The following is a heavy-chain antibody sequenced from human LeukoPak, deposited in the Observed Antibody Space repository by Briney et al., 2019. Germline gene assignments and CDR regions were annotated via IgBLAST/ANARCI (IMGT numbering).Heavy chain of an antibody. Sequence: GGSLRLSCAASGFTFDDYAMHWVRQAPGKGLEWVSGISWNSGSIGYADSVKGRFTISRDNAKNSLYLQMNSLRAEDTALYYCARGASSHYYYYGMDVWAKGPRSPSP. J-gene: IGHJ6*02. V-gene: IGHV3-9*01. CDR2: ISWNSGSI. CDR3: ARGASSHYYYYGMDV. D-gene: IGHD2-15*01. CDR1: GFTFDDYA.